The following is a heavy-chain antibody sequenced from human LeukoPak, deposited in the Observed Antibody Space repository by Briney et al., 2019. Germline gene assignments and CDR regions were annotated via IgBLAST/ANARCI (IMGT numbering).Heavy chain of an antibody. J-gene: IGHJ4*02. CDR3: AKDLEYYYDSSGYYYGGFDY. D-gene: IGHD3-22*01. CDR1: GFTFSSYA. V-gene: IGHV3-23*01. CDR2: ISGSGGST. Sequence: GGSLRLSCAASGFTFSSYAMSWVRQAPGKGLEWVPAISGSGGSTYYADSVKGRFTISRDNSKNTLYLQMNSLRAEDTAVYYCAKDLEYYYDSSGYYYGGFDYWGQGTLVTVSS.